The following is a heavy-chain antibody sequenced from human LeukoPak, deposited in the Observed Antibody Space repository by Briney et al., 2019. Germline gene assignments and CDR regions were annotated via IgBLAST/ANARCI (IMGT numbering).Heavy chain of an antibody. D-gene: IGHD6-13*01. CDR1: GFTFSSYA. CDR3: ARLLAAAATFDY. Sequence: GGSLRLSCAASGFTFSSYAMSWVRQAPGKGLEWVSDISGSGASTYYADSVKGRFTISRDNAKNSLYLQMNSLRAEDTAVYYCARLLAAAATFDYWGQGTLVTVSS. V-gene: IGHV3-23*01. CDR2: ISGSGAST. J-gene: IGHJ4*02.